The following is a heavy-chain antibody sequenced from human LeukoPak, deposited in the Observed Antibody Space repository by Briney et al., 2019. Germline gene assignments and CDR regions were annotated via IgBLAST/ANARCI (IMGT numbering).Heavy chain of an antibody. D-gene: IGHD3-16*01. CDR2: IYYSGST. CDR3: ARGRGRSNYYYYYGMDV. V-gene: IGHV4-59*01. J-gene: IGHJ6*02. CDR1: GGSISSYY. Sequence: SETLSPTCTVSGGSISSYYWSWIRQPPGKGLEWIGYIYYSGSTNYNPSLKSRVTISVDTSKNQFSLKLSSVTAADTAVYYCARGRGRSNYYYYYGMDVWGQGTTVTVSS.